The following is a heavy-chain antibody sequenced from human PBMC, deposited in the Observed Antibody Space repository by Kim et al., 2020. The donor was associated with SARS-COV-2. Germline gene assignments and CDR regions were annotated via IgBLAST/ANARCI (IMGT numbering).Heavy chain of an antibody. CDR1: GFTFSSYA. V-gene: IGHV3-23*01. J-gene: IGHJ5*02. D-gene: IGHD3-22*01. CDR2: ISGSGGST. Sequence: GGSLRLSCAASGFTFSSYAMSWVRQAPGKGLEWVSAISGSGGSTYYADSVKGRFTISRDNSKNTLYLQMNSLRAEDTAVYYCAKKDQRLQYYYDSSGYLNWFDPWGQGTLVTVSS. CDR3: AKKDQRLQYYYDSSGYLNWFDP.